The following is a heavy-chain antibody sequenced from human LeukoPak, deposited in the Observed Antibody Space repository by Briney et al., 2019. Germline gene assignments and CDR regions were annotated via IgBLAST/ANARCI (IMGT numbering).Heavy chain of an antibody. J-gene: IGHJ4*02. Sequence: PGGSLRLSCAASDSSFRSHDMSWVRQTLEKGLEWVSSIAGGGASFYADSVRGRFTISRDKSQNILYLQMNSLRADDTAIYYCAKGPNFGSWRAVDYWGQGSLVTVSS. CDR3: AKGPNFGSWRAVDY. CDR1: DSSFRSHD. V-gene: IGHV3-23*01. CDR2: IAGGGAS. D-gene: IGHD3-10*01.